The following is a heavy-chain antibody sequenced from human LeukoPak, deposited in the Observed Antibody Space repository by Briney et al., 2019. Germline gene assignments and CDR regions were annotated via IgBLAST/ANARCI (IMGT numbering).Heavy chain of an antibody. CDR1: GYTFTGYY. V-gene: IGHV1-2*02. J-gene: IGHJ4*02. D-gene: IGHD3-22*01. CDR3: ARSRYYYDSSGYYTPY. Sequence: ASVKVSCKASGYTFTGYYMHWVRQAPGQGLEWMGWINPNSGGTNYAQKFQGRVTMTRDTSISTAYMELSRLRSDDTAVYYCARSRYYYDSSGYYTPYWGQGTLVTVSS. CDR2: INPNSGGT.